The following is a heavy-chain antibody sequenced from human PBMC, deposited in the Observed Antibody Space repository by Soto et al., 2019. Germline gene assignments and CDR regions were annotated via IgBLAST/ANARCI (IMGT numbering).Heavy chain of an antibody. CDR3: ASTPPYYYYYGMDV. J-gene: IGHJ6*02. CDR1: GFTFSSYR. Sequence: PGGSLRLSCAASGFTFSSYRMNWVRQAPGKGLEWVSYISSSSSTINYADSVKSRVTISRDNAKNPLYLQMNRLRDEETAVYYCASTPPYYYYYGMDVWGQGTTVTVSS. V-gene: IGHV3-48*02. CDR2: ISSSSSTI.